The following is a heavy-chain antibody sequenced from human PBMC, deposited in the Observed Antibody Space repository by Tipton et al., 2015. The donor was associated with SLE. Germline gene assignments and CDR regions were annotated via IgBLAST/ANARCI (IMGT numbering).Heavy chain of an antibody. CDR2: IYYTGST. V-gene: IGHV4-39*07. CDR1: GGSISSSSYY. D-gene: IGHD6-13*01. CDR3: ASRGIAAAGTGTYAFDI. Sequence: TLSLTCTVPGGSISSSSYYWGWIRQPPGKGLEWIGTIYYTGSTYYNPSLKSRVTVSVDTSKNQFSLKLSSVTAADTAVYYCASRGIAAAGTGTYAFDIWGQGTMVTVSS. J-gene: IGHJ3*02.